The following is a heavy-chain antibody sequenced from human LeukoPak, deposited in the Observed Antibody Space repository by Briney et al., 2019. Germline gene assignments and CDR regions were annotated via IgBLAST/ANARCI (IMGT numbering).Heavy chain of an antibody. CDR2: IYYSGST. CDR3: ARQRDTMVRGGGNWFDP. J-gene: IGHJ5*02. Sequence: SETLSLTCTVSGGSISSGAYYWNWIRQHPGKGLEWIGYIYYSGSTYYNPSLKSRVTISVDTSKNQFSLKLSSVTAADTAVYYCARQRDTMVRGGGNWFDPWGQGALVTVSS. D-gene: IGHD3-10*01. V-gene: IGHV4-31*03. CDR1: GGSISSGAYY.